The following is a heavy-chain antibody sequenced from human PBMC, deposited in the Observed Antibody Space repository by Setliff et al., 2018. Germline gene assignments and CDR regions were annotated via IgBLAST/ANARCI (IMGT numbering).Heavy chain of an antibody. CDR1: GSSIISDYY. J-gene: IGHJ5*02. D-gene: IGHD3-3*01. Sequence: LSLTCAVSGSSIISDYYWVWIRQPPGRGLEWIGSIFQSGNTYYNPSLKSRVTISVDTSKNQFSVKLSSVTAADTAVYYCARGLVTIFGVVIMSPPWFDPWGQGTLVTVS. V-gene: IGHV4-38-2*01. CDR3: ARGLVTIFGVVIMSPPWFDP. CDR2: IFQSGNT.